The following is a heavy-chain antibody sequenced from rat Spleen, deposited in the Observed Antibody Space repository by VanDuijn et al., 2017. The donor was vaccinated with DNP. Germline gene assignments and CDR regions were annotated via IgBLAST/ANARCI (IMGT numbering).Heavy chain of an antibody. D-gene: IGHD4-4*01. Sequence: QVQLKESGPGLVQPSQTLSLTCTVSGFSLTTNGVSWVRQPPGKGLAWMGRTQNGGSTDYNSALKSRLSISRDTSKSQVFLKMNSLQTEDTATYYCARDENSGLVGYFDYWGQGVMVTVSS. CDR3: ARDENSGLVGYFDY. J-gene: IGHJ2*01. CDR2: TQNGGST. CDR1: GFSLTTNG. V-gene: IGHV2S1*01.